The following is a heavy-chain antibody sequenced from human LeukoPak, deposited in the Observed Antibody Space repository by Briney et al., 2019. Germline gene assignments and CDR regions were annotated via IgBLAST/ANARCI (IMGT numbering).Heavy chain of an antibody. CDR1: GGSISSYY. V-gene: IGHV4-59*08. D-gene: IGHD3-22*01. CDR2: IYYSGST. Sequence: SETLSLTCTVSGGSISSYYWSWIRQPPGKGLEWIGYIYYSGSTNYNPSLKSRVTISVDTSKNQFSLKLSSVTAADTAVYYCARQSGYYLYYFDYWGQGTLVTVSS. CDR3: ARQSGYYLYYFDY. J-gene: IGHJ4*02.